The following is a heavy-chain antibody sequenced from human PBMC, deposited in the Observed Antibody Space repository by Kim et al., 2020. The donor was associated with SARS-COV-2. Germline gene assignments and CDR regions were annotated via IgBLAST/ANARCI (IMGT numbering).Heavy chain of an antibody. V-gene: IGHV3-30-3*01. CDR3: ARPSGYAGY. CDR1: GFTFSSYA. J-gene: IGHJ4*02. D-gene: IGHD5-12*01. CDR2: ISYDGSNK. Sequence: GGSLRLSCAASGFTFSSYAMHWVRQAPGKGLEWVAVISYDGSNKYYADSVKGRFTISRDNSKNTLYLQMNSLRAEDTAVYYCARPSGYAGYWGQGTLVTVSS.